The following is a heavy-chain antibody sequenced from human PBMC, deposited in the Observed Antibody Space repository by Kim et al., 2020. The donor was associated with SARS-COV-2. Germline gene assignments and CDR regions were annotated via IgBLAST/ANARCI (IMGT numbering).Heavy chain of an antibody. CDR1: GFTFSSYW. CDR2: INQDGSEK. CDR3: ASDSSGWYWGDY. D-gene: IGHD6-19*01. J-gene: IGHJ4*02. V-gene: IGHV3-7*03. Sequence: GGSLRLSCAASGFTFSSYWMTWVRQAPGKGLEWVANINQDGSEKHYVDSVKGRFTISRDNAKNSVYLQMNSLRAEDTAVYYCASDSSGWYWGDYWGQGTLVTVSS.